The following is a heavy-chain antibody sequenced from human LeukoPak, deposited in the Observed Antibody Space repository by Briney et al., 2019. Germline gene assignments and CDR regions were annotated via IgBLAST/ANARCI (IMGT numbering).Heavy chain of an antibody. J-gene: IGHJ4*02. CDR3: ARSYGAAFDY. V-gene: IGHV3-11*01. D-gene: IGHD2-15*01. Sequence: GGSLRLSCAASGFTFSDSYMNWTRQAPGKGLEWVSYITSSGSTVYYADSVKGRFTISRDNAKNSLYLQMNSLRAEDTAVYNCARSYGAAFDYWGQGTRVTVSS. CDR1: GFTFSDSY. CDR2: ITSSGSTV.